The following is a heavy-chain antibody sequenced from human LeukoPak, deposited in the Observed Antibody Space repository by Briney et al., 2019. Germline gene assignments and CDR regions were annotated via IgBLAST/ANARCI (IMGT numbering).Heavy chain of an antibody. CDR3: ARSRLRPVVVVTEG. Sequence: PSETLSLTCTVSGGSISSYYWSWIRQPPGKGLEWIGYIYYSGSTYYNPSLKSRVTISVDTSKNQFSLKLSSVTAADTAVYYCARSRLRPVVVVTEGWGQGTLVTVSS. D-gene: IGHD2-21*02. CDR1: GGSISSYY. J-gene: IGHJ4*02. CDR2: IYYSGST. V-gene: IGHV4-59*08.